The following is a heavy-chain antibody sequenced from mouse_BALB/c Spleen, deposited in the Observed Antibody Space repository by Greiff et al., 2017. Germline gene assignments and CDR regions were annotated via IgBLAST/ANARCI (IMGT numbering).Heavy chain of an antibody. D-gene: IGHD2-1*01. V-gene: IGHV2-6-7*01. CDR2: IWGDGST. J-gene: IGHJ4*01. CDR1: GFSLTGYG. Sequence: VQLQESGPGLVAPSQSLSITCTASGFSLTGYGVNWVRQPPGKGLEWLGKIWGDGSTDYNSALKSRLSISKDNSKSQVFLKMNSLQTDNTAKYCCARARYGTYAMDYWGQGTSVTVSS. CDR3: ARARYGTYAMDY.